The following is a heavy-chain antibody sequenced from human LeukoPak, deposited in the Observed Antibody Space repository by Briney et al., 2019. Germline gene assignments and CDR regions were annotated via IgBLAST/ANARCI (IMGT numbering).Heavy chain of an antibody. V-gene: IGHV4-59*08. CDR1: GGSISSYY. D-gene: IGHD1-14*01. J-gene: IGHJ5*02. Sequence: SETLSLTCTVSGGSISSYYWSWIRQPPGKGLEWIGYIYYSGSTNYNPSLKSRVTISVDTSKNQFSLRLSSVTAADTAVYYCAGLIRPGWFDPWGQGTLVTVSS. CDR3: AGLIRPGWFDP. CDR2: IYYSGST.